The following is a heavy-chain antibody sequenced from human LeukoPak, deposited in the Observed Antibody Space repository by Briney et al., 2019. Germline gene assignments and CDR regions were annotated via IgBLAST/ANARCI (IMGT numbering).Heavy chain of an antibody. V-gene: IGHV1-18*01. CDR1: GYTFTSYS. D-gene: IGHD6-19*01. J-gene: IGHJ4*02. CDR2: ISTYNGNT. CDR3: ARSSGIMGPTTPDY. Sequence: ASVKGSFTASGYTFTSYSVTWVRQAPDQRLEWVGWISTYNGNTNYVQNLQGRVTMITDAFTNTAYMELRDLRSDDTAVYYCARSSGIMGPTTPDYWGQGTLVTVSS.